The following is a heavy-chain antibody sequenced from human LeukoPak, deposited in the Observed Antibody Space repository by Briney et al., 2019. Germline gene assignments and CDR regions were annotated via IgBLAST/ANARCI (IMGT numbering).Heavy chain of an antibody. D-gene: IGHD1-14*01. CDR3: AKPARTDAFDI. CDR1: GFTFNNYA. V-gene: IGHV3-23*01. CDR2: ISGSGGNT. Sequence: TGGSLRLSCAASGFTFNNYAMNWVRQAPGKGLEWVACISGSGGNTYYADSVKGRFTISRDNYKNTLYLQMNSLRAEDTAVYYCAKPARTDAFDICGQGTMITVSS. J-gene: IGHJ3*02.